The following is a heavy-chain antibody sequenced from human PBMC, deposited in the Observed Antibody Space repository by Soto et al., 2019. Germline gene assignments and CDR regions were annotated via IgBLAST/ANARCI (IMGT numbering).Heavy chain of an antibody. CDR2: IIPIFGTA. CDR3: ARPETYYYDSSGYKLDY. J-gene: IGHJ4*02. D-gene: IGHD3-22*01. V-gene: IGHV1-69*13. CDR1: AVAFSSYA. Sequence: SLKLSWKASAVAFSSYAISWVRQDPGQGLEWMGGIIPIFGTANYAQKFQGRVTITADESTSTAYMELSSLRSEDTAVYYCARPETYYYDSSGYKLDYWGQGTLVTVS.